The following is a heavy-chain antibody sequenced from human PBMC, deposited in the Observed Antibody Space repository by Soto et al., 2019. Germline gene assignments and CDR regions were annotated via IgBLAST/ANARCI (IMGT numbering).Heavy chain of an antibody. J-gene: IGHJ4*02. V-gene: IGHV3-23*01. D-gene: IGHD6-13*01. Sequence: GGSLRLSCAASGFTFSSYAMSWVRQAPGKGLEWVSAISGSGGSTYYADSVKGRFTISRDNSKNTLYLQMNSLRAEDTAVYYCAKALTPQYSSSWYFDYWGQGTLVTVSS. CDR3: AKALTPQYSSSWYFDY. CDR2: ISGSGGST. CDR1: GFTFSSYA.